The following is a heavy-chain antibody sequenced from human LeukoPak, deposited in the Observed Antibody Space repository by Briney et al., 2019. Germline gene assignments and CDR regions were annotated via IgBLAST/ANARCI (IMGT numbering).Heavy chain of an antibody. V-gene: IGHV3-30*02. J-gene: IGHJ4*02. D-gene: IGHD3-9*01. CDR2: IRNDGSNK. CDR1: GFTFSSYG. CDR3: AKELYYDILTGYYPLDY. Sequence: PGGSLRLSCAASGFTFSSYGMDWVRQAPGKGLEWVAFIRNDGSNKYYADSVKGRFTISRDNSKNTLYLQMNSLRAEDTAVYYCAKELYYDILTGYYPLDYWGQGTLVTVSS.